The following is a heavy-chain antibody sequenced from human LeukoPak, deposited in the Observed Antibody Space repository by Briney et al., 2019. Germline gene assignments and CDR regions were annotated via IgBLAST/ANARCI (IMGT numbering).Heavy chain of an antibody. CDR1: GFTFSSYA. CDR3: ARPLAAAGTNAHYYYYYGMDV. V-gene: IGHV3-30*04. D-gene: IGHD6-13*01. Sequence: GGSLRLSCAASGFTFSSYAMHWVRQAPGKGLEWVAVISYDGSNKYYADSVKGRFTISRDNSKNTLYLQMNSLRAEDTAVYYCARPLAAAGTNAHYYYYYGMDVWGQGTTVTVSS. J-gene: IGHJ6*02. CDR2: ISYDGSNK.